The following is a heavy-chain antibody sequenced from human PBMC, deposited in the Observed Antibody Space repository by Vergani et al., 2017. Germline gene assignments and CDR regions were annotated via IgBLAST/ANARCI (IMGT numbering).Heavy chain of an antibody. Sequence: EVQLVESGGGLVQPGGSLRLSCAASGFTFSSYWMSWVRQAPGKGLEWVANIKQDGSEKYYVDSVKGRFTISRDNAKNSLYLQMNSLRAEATAVYYCAREETPIASVVPAAPIDYWGQATLVTVSS. V-gene: IGHV3-7*04. D-gene: IGHD2-2*01. CDR3: AREETPIASVVPAAPIDY. CDR2: IKQDGSEK. J-gene: IGHJ4*02. CDR1: GFTFSSYW.